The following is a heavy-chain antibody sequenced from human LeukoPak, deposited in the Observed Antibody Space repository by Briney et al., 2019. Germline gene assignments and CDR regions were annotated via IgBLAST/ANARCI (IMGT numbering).Heavy chain of an antibody. V-gene: IGHV3-23*01. CDR2: ISGGGAST. J-gene: IGHJ4*02. Sequence: GGSLRLSCAASGFTFSSYAMSWVRQAPGKGLEWVSAISGGGASTYYADSVKGRFTISRDNSKNTLYLQMNSLRAEDTAVYYCAKDLGYSGYDPLDCWGQGTLVTVSS. CDR3: AKDLGYSGYDPLDC. CDR1: GFTFSSYA. D-gene: IGHD5-12*01.